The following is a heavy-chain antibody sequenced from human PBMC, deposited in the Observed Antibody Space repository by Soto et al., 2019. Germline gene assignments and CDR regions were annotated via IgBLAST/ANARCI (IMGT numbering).Heavy chain of an antibody. CDR1: GGPISSHH. D-gene: IGHD1-1*01. CDR2: SYYSGST. V-gene: IGHV4-59*11. Sequence: SESLSLTCIVSGGPISSHHWSWIQQPPGKGLEWIGNSYYSGSTNNNPSLNSRITISIDTSKNQLSLKLDSVTPADTAVYYCARHLERWHGMDVWGQGTTVTVSS. J-gene: IGHJ6*02. CDR3: ARHLERWHGMDV.